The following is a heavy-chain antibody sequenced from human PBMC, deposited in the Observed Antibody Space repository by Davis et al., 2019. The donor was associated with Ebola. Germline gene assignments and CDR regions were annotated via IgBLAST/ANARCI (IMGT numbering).Heavy chain of an antibody. V-gene: IGHV3-9*01. CDR1: GFTFDDYA. Sequence: SLKISCATSGFTFDDYAMHWVRQAPGKGLEWVSGISWNSGTIDYADSVKGRFTVSSDEAKDSVYLQMDSLRDEDTAVYFCAPEYSFGYRSLDVWGRGTTVTVSS. D-gene: IGHD3-22*01. CDR2: ISWNSGTI. CDR3: APEYSFGYRSLDV. J-gene: IGHJ6*02.